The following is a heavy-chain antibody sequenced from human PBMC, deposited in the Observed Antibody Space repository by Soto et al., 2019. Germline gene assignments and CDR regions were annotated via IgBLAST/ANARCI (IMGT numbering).Heavy chain of an antibody. Sequence: GGSLRLSCAASGFTFSSYAMSWVRQAPGKGLEWVSAISSSGATTHYADSVKGRFTFSRDNSKNTVYLQMSSLRAEDTAVYYCVKDQWSQLGPFDYWGQGTLVTVSS. J-gene: IGHJ4*02. D-gene: IGHD1-1*01. V-gene: IGHV3-23*01. CDR3: VKDQWSQLGPFDY. CDR1: GFTFSSYA. CDR2: ISSSGATT.